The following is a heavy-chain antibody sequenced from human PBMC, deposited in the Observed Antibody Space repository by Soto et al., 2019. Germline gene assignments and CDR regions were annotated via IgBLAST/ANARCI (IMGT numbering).Heavy chain of an antibody. CDR2: IYSIGST. D-gene: IGHD3-10*01. Sequence: GGSLRLSCAASGFAVGTNYMSWVRQAPGKGLECVSVIYSIGSTYYAGSVKGRFTISRDNSKNTLYLQMNSLRAEDTAVYYCARARKRQLGETFSYYGMDVWGQGTTVTVSS. CDR3: ARARKRQLGETFSYYGMDV. J-gene: IGHJ6*02. V-gene: IGHV3-53*01. CDR1: GFAVGTNY.